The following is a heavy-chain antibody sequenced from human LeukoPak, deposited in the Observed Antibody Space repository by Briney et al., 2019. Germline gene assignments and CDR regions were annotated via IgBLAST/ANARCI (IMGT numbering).Heavy chain of an antibody. CDR3: AKGSYYYDSADYFDY. Sequence: GGSLRLSCAASGFTFSIYAMSWVRQAPGKGLEWVSSVTSSGGNTYYADSVKGRVTISRDNSKNTLYLQMNSLRAEDTAVYHCAKGSYYYDSADYFDYWGQGILVTVSS. V-gene: IGHV3-23*01. CDR1: GFTFSIYA. D-gene: IGHD3-22*01. CDR2: VTSSGGNT. J-gene: IGHJ4*02.